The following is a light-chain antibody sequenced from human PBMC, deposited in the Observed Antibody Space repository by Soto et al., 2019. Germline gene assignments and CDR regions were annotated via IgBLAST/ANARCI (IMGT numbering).Light chain of an antibody. Sequence: QSVLTQPPSVSGAPGQRVTISCTGSSSNIGAGYDVHWYQQLPGTAPKLLIDGNSNRPSGVPDRFSGSKSGTSASLAITGRQAEDEADYYCQSYDSSLSALFGGGTQLTVL. CDR2: GNS. V-gene: IGLV1-40*01. J-gene: IGLJ3*02. CDR3: QSYDSSLSAL. CDR1: SSNIGAGYD.